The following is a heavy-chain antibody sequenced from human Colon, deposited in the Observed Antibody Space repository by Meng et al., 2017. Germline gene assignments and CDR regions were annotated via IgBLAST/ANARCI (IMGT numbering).Heavy chain of an antibody. CDR3: ARARRDTHNTADY. Sequence: VVLVVPGGGWFGPVGSLGLSCAASGFTFSDDYMDRVRRAPGKGLEWVGRIRNKANSYSTEYAASVKGRFTISSDDSKNSVYLQMNSLKTEDTAVYYCARARRDTHNTADYWGQGTLVTVSS. CDR2: IRNKANSYST. CDR1: GFTFSDDY. J-gene: IGHJ4*02. V-gene: IGHV3-72*01. D-gene: IGHD5-24*01.